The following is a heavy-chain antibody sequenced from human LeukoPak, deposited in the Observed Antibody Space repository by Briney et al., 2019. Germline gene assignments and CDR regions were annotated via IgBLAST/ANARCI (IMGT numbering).Heavy chain of an antibody. CDR1: GDSISYFY. Sequence: SETLSLTCSVSGDSISYFYWSWIRQAAGKGLEWIGRVASSGNTDYNASLKSRVTISVDTSKNHFSLKLSSVTAADTAVYYCAREVGGVSREIDYWGQGTLVTVPS. V-gene: IGHV4-4*07. D-gene: IGHD3-16*01. CDR3: AREVGGVSREIDY. CDR2: VASSGNT. J-gene: IGHJ4*02.